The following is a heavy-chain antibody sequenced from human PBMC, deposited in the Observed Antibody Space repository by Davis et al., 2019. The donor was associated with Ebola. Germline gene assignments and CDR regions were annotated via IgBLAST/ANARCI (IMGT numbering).Heavy chain of an antibody. D-gene: IGHD4-17*01. CDR1: GFTFSGSA. CDR3: AKYGDYWYFDL. Sequence: GGSLRLSCAASGFTFSGSAMHWVRQAPGKGLEWVAVIWYDGSRKYYGDSVKGRFTISRDNAKNSLYLQMNSLRDEDTAVYYCAKYGDYWYFDLWGRGTLVTVSS. V-gene: IGHV3-33*06. CDR2: IWYDGSRK. J-gene: IGHJ2*01.